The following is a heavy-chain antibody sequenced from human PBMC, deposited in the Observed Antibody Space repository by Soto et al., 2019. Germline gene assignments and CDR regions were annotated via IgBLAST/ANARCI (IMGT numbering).Heavy chain of an antibody. V-gene: IGHV4-31*03. CDR2: IYYSGST. Sequence: SETLSLTCTVSGGSISSGGYYWSWIRQHPGKGLEWIGYIYYSGSTYYNPSLKSRVTISVDTSKNQFSLKLSSVTAADTAVYYCARGTGSYPFDNWFDPWGPGTLVTVSS. J-gene: IGHJ5*02. D-gene: IGHD1-26*01. CDR3: ARGTGSYPFDNWFDP. CDR1: GGSISSGGYY.